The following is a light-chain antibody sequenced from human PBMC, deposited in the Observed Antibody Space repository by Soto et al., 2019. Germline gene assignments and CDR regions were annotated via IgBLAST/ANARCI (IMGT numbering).Light chain of an antibody. CDR2: DAS. CDR3: QQYDNLLT. J-gene: IGKJ4*01. CDR1: QDISNY. V-gene: IGKV1-33*01. Sequence: DIQMTQSPSSLSASVGDRVTITCQARQDISNYLNWYQQKPGKAPKLLIYDASNFETGVPSRFSGSGSGTDFTFTISSLQPEDIATYYCQQYDNLLTFGGGTKVEIK.